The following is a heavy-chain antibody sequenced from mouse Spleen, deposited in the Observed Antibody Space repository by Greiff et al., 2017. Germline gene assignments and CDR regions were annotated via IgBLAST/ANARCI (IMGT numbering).Heavy chain of an antibody. CDR3: ARYTVVATRYAMDY. CDR1: GDSITSGY. V-gene: IGHV3-8*02. Sequence: VQLKESGPSLVKPSQTLSLTCSVTGDSITSGYWNWIRKFPGNKLEYMGYISYSGSTYYNPSLKSRISITRDTSKNQYYLQLNSVTTEDTATYYCARYTVVATRYAMDYWGQGTSVTVSS. CDR2: ISYSGST. D-gene: IGHD1-1*01. J-gene: IGHJ4*01.